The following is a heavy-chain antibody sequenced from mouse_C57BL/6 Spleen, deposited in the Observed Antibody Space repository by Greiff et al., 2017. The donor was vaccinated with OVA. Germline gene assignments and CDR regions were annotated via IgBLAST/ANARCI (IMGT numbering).Heavy chain of an antibody. CDR3: ARGLPYYFDY. D-gene: IGHD5-5*01. CDR1: GYTFTSYW. Sequence: VQLQQPGAELVMPGASVKLSCKASGYTFTSYWMHWVKQRPGQGLEWIGEIDPSDSYTNYNQKFKGQFTLTVDKSSSTAYMQLSSLTSEDTAVYYCARGLPYYFDYWGQGTTLTVSS. V-gene: IGHV1-69*01. J-gene: IGHJ2*01. CDR2: IDPSDSYT.